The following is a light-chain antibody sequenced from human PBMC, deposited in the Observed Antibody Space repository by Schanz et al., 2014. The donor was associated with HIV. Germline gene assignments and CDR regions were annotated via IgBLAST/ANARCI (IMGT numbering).Light chain of an antibody. CDR1: SSNIKMNA. CDR3: AAWDDSLSAWV. CDR2: ATY. V-gene: IGLV1-44*01. J-gene: IGLJ3*02. Sequence: QSVLTQPPSASGTPGQRVTISCSGSSSNIKMNAVNWYQHLPGMGPKLLIYATYNRPSGVPDRFSGSGSGASASLAISGLQSEDEADDYCAAWDDSLSAWVLGGGTKLTVL.